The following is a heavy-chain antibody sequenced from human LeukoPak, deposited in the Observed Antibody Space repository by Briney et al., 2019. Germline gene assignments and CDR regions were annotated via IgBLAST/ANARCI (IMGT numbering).Heavy chain of an antibody. Sequence: ASVKVSCKASGGNFSSYAISCVRQAPGQGLEWMGGIIPIFGTANYAQKFQGRVTITADESTSTAYMELSSLRSEDTAVYYCAIHRDSSGWYIGDYWGQGTLVTVSS. J-gene: IGHJ4*02. CDR3: AIHRDSSGWYIGDY. CDR2: IIPIFGTA. D-gene: IGHD6-19*01. CDR1: GGNFSSYA. V-gene: IGHV1-69*13.